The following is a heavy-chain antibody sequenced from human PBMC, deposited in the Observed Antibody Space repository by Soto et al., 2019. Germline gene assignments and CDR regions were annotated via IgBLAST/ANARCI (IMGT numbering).Heavy chain of an antibody. Sequence: VKVSCKASGGTFSSYAISWVRQAPGQGLEWMGGIIPIFGTANYAQKFQGRVTITADESTSTAYMELSSLRSEDTAVYYCARDSNSYYDILTGYYFYWGQGTLVTVSS. V-gene: IGHV1-69*01. CDR3: ARDSNSYYDILTGYYFY. CDR1: GGTFSSYA. D-gene: IGHD3-9*01. CDR2: IIPIFGTA. J-gene: IGHJ4*02.